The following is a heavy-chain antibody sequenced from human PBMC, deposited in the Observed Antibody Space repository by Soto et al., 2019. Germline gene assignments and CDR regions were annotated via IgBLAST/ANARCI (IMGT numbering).Heavy chain of an antibody. J-gene: IGHJ2*01. CDR1: GYTFTSYG. CDR3: ARDVSIAAAYWYFDL. Sequence: ASVKVSCKASGYTFTSYGISWVRQAPGQGLEWMGWISAYNGNTNYAQKLQGRVTTTTDTSTSTAYMELRSLRSDDTAVYYCARDVSIAAAYWYFDLWGRGTLVTVSS. CDR2: ISAYNGNT. V-gene: IGHV1-18*01. D-gene: IGHD6-13*01.